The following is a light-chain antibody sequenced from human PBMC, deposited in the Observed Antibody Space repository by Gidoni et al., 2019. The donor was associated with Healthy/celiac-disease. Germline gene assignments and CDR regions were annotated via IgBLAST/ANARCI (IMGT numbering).Light chain of an antibody. V-gene: IGKV3-11*01. CDR3: QQRSNWPPRT. J-gene: IGKJ4*01. CDR1: QSVSSY. Sequence: EMVLTQSPATLSLSPGERATLSCRASQSVSSYLAWYQQQPGQAPRLLIYDASNRATGIPARFSGSGSGTDFTLTISSLEPEDFAVYYCQQRSNWPPRTFGGGTKVEIK. CDR2: DAS.